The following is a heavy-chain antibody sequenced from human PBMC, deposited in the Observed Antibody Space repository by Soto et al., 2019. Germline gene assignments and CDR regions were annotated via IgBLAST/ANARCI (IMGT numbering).Heavy chain of an antibody. CDR1: GGSFSGYY. CDR3: ARERGRSSWRYYYYGMDV. J-gene: IGHJ6*02. D-gene: IGHD6-13*01. Sequence: PSETLSLTCAVYGGSFSGYYWSWIRQPPGKGLEWIGEINHSGSTNYNPSLKSRVTISVDTSKNQFSLKLSSVTAADTAVYYCARERGRSSWRYYYYGMDVWGQGTTVTVSS. CDR2: INHSGST. V-gene: IGHV4-34*01.